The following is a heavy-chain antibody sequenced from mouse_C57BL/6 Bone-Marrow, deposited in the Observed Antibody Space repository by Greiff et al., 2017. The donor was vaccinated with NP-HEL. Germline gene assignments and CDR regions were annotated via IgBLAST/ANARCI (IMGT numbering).Heavy chain of an antibody. CDR3: TRGGTGTSWFGFAY. D-gene: IGHD4-1*01. CDR1: GFTFSSYS. Sequence: EVQVVEPGAGLVKPGGSLKLSCAASGFTFSSYSMSWLRQTPEQRLEWVAYISSGGDYTYYADTVTGRFPISIDNARNTLDLQMSSLKSEDTAMSYCTRGGTGTSWFGFAYWGQGTLVPVSA. V-gene: IGHV5-9-1*02. CDR2: ISSGGDYT. J-gene: IGHJ3*01.